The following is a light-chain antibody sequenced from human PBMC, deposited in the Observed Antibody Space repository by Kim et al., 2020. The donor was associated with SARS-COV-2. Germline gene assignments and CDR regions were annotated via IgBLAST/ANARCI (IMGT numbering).Light chain of an antibody. CDR2: WAS. CDR1: QSVLYSSNNKNF. Sequence: ATINCKSSQSVLYSSNNKNFLAWYQQKPGQPPKLLIYWASTRESGVPDRFSGSGSGTDFTLTISSLQAEDVAVYYCQQYYSTPWTFGQGTKVDIK. CDR3: QQYYSTPWT. J-gene: IGKJ1*01. V-gene: IGKV4-1*01.